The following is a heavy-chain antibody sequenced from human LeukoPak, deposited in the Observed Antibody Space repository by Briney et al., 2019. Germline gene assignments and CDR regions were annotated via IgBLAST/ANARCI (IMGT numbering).Heavy chain of an antibody. CDR2: IYSGGDT. V-gene: IGHV3-66*01. D-gene: IGHD5-12*01. CDR3: ARDESGFDYPFDS. Sequence: GGSLRLSCAASGFTVSSKYMSWVRQAPGKGLEWVSVIYSGGDTYYADSVKGRFTISRDNAKNSLYLQMNSLRAEDTAVFYCARDESGFDYPFDSWGQGTLVTVSS. CDR1: GFTVSSKY. J-gene: IGHJ4*02.